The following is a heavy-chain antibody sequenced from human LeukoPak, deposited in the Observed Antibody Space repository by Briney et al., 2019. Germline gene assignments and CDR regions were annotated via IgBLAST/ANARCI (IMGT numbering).Heavy chain of an antibody. CDR3: ARLSGSYYRWFDP. V-gene: IGHV4-59*01. D-gene: IGHD1-26*01. CDR1: GDSISNYY. CDR2: IYYSGST. Sequence: SETLSLTCTVSGDSISNYYWSWIRQPPGKGLECIGYIYYSGSTNYNPSLKSRVTLSEDTSKNQFSLRLTSVTSEDTAVYYCARLSGSYYRWFDPWGQGTLVTVSS. J-gene: IGHJ5*02.